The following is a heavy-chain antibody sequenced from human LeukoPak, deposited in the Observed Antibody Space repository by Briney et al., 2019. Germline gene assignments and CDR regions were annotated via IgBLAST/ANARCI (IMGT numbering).Heavy chain of an antibody. J-gene: IGHJ3*02. Sequence: SQTLSLTCFISGDNVSSNSAAWNWIRQSPSGGLEWLGRTYYRSKWFFDYAVSMKSRLTINSDTSQSHFSLQLRSVAPEDTAVYYCARGDYDTSGGGFDIWGQGTLVTVSS. CDR2: TYYRSKWFF. CDR1: GDNVSSNSAA. D-gene: IGHD3-22*01. V-gene: IGHV6-1*01. CDR3: ARGDYDTSGGGFDI.